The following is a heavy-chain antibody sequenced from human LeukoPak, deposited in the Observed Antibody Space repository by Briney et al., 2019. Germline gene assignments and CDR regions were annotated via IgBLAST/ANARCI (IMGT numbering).Heavy chain of an antibody. Sequence: PGGSLRLSCAASGFTFRTYAMSWVRQAPGKGLEWVSAISGSGGSTYYADSVKGRFTISRDNSKNTLYLQMNSLRAEDTAVYYCASFRSLRWYSLPWGQGTLVTVSS. V-gene: IGHV3-23*01. J-gene: IGHJ5*02. CDR2: ISGSGGST. D-gene: IGHD2-15*01. CDR1: GFTFRTYA. CDR3: ASFRSLRWYSLP.